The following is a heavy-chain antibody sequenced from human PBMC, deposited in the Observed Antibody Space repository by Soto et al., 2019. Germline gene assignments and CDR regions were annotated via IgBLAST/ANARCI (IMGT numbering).Heavy chain of an antibody. CDR3: AAPSGYYWVHDY. J-gene: IGHJ4*02. CDR2: TYYSGDT. D-gene: IGHD3-22*01. Sequence: QVQLQESGPGLVKPSQTLSLTCSVSGGSISGGENSWNWIRQPPGKGLEWIGYTYYSGDTYYNPSLKSRVTISLDTSKNQFYLKLSSVTAADTAVYYCAAPSGYYWVHDYWGQGTLVTVSS. CDR1: GGSISGGENS. V-gene: IGHV4-30-4*01.